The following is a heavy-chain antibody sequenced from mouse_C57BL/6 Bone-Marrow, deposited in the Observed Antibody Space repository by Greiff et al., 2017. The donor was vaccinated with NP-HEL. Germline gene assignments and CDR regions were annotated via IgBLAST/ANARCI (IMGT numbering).Heavy chain of an antibody. CDR3: ARQGLLHDY. CDR1: GFTFSSYT. CDR2: ISGGGGNT. V-gene: IGHV5-9*01. D-gene: IGHD2-3*01. Sequence: DVMLVESGGGLVKPGGSLKLSCAASGFTFSSYTMSWVRQTPEKRLEWVATISGGGGNTYYPDSVKGRFTISRDNAKNTLYLQMSSLRSEDTALYYCARQGLLHDYWGQGTTLTVSS. J-gene: IGHJ2*01.